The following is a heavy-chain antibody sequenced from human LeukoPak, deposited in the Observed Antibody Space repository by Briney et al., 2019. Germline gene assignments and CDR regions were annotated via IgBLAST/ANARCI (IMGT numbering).Heavy chain of an antibody. D-gene: IGHD1-26*01. J-gene: IGHJ4*02. V-gene: IGHV3-23*01. CDR1: GFTFSDYG. Sequence: GGSLRLSCAAAGFTFSDYGMNWVRQAPGKGLEWVSGISGSGTSTYYADSVKGRFTISRDNSKNTLYLHMNSLRAEDTAVYYCAKRGAEVGVSVAPGDYWGQGTLVTVSS. CDR3: AKRGAEVGVSVAPGDY. CDR2: ISGSGTST.